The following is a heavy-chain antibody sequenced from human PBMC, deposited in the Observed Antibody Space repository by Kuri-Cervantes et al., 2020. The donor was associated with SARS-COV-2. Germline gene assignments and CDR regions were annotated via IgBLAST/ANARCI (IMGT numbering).Heavy chain of an antibody. Sequence: KVSCKGSGYSFTSYWISWVRQMPGKGLEWMGRIDPSDSYTNYSPSFQGHVTISADKSISTAYLQWSSLKASDTAMYYCARRHCSSTSCYLDYWGQGTLVTFSS. D-gene: IGHD2-2*01. J-gene: IGHJ4*02. CDR2: IDPSDSYT. V-gene: IGHV5-10-1*01. CDR1: GYSFTSYW. CDR3: ARRHCSSTSCYLDY.